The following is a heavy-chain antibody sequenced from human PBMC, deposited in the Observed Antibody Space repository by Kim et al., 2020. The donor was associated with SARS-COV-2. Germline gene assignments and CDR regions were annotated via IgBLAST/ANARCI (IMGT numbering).Heavy chain of an antibody. D-gene: IGHD6-13*01. Sequence: GESLKISCKGSGYSFTSYWIIWVRHMPGKGLEWMGRIDSSDSYTNYSPSFQGHVTISADKSISTAYLQWSSLKASDTAMYYCARLSYSSSWYSRWFDPWGQGTLVTVSS. CDR1: GYSFTSYW. CDR3: ARLSYSSSWYSRWFDP. J-gene: IGHJ5*02. V-gene: IGHV5-10-1*01. CDR2: IDSSDSYT.